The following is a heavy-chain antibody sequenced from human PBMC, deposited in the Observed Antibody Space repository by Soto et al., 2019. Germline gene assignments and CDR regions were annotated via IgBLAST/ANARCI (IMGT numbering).Heavy chain of an antibody. CDR1: GRSIISYY. D-gene: IGHD6-13*01. CDR2: IFYFGST. V-gene: IGHV4-59*01. Sequence: SVTLSLTCTVRGRSIISYYWSWIRQTPGKGLEWIGYIFYFGSTNYNPSLKSRVTLSIDTSKNQLSLKLSSVTAADTAVYYCARDSLVGISLWGQGTLVTVS. J-gene: IGHJ4*02. CDR3: ARDSLVGISL.